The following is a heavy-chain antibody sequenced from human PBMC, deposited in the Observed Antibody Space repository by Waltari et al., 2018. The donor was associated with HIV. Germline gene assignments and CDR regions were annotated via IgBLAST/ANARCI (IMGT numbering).Heavy chain of an antibody. J-gene: IGHJ4*02. CDR2: ISGYNGDT. CDR3: ARDHYYGRSGYYSDY. V-gene: IGHV1-18*01. CDR1: GYNFTNYG. D-gene: IGHD3-22*01. Sequence: QVHLVQSGAELRKPGASVTVSCKASGYNFTNYGITWVRQAPGQGLEGMGWISGYNGDTKYAQKVRGRVTMTTDTSTSTAYLEMGSLRFDDTAVYYCARDHYYGRSGYYSDYWGQGTLVTVSS.